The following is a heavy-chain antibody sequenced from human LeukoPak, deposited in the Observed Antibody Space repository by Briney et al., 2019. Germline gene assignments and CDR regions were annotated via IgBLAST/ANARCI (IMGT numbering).Heavy chain of an antibody. V-gene: IGHV4-39*01. Sequence: SETLSLTCTVSGGSISSSGYYWGWIRQPPGKGLEWIGSIYYSGSTYYNPSLKSRVTISVDTSKNQFSLKLSSVTAADTAVYYCARRYGGVWGYWGQGTLVTVSS. CDR3: ARRYGGVWGY. CDR1: GGSISSSGYY. J-gene: IGHJ4*02. D-gene: IGHD4-23*01. CDR2: IYYSGST.